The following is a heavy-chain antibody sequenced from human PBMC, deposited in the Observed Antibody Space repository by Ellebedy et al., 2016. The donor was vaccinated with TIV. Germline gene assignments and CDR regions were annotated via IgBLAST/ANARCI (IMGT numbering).Heavy chain of an antibody. CDR1: GYTFTSYG. V-gene: IGHV1-18*01. Sequence: AASVKVSCKASGYTFTSYGISWVRQAPGQGLEWMGWISAYNGNTNYAQKLQGRVTMTTDTSTSTAYMELRSLRSEDTAVYYCARPKTRIDYGDLEGFDYWGQGTLVTVSS. D-gene: IGHD4-17*01. CDR3: ARPKTRIDYGDLEGFDY. CDR2: ISAYNGNT. J-gene: IGHJ4*02.